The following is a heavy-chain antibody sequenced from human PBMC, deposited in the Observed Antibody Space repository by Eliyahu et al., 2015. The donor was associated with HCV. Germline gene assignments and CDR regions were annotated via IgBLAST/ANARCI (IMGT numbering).Heavy chain of an antibody. CDR3: AKPYYYDSGNDAFDI. Sequence: QVQLVESGGGXVQPGRSLRXSCAASGFTFSXYGMHWXRQAPGKGXEWVAVISYDGSNKYYADSVKGRFTISRDNSKNTLYLQMNSLRAEDTAVYYCAKPYYYDSGNDAFDIWGQGTMVTVSS. CDR1: GFTFSXYG. J-gene: IGHJ3*02. D-gene: IGHD3-22*01. CDR2: ISYDGSNK. V-gene: IGHV3-30*18.